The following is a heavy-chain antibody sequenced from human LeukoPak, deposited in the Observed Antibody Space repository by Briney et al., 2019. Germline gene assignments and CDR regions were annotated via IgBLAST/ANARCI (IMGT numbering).Heavy chain of an antibody. J-gene: IGHJ4*02. CDR3: ARVKGGRSSSSYGHRTCFDY. CDR2: ISSSGSTI. Sequence: GGSLRLSCAASGFTFSDYYMSWIRQAPGKGLEWVSYISSSGSTIYYADSVKGRFTTSRDNAKNSLYLQMNSLRAEDTAVYYCARVKGGRSSSSYGHRTCFDYWGQGTLVTVSS. CDR1: GFTFSDYY. V-gene: IGHV3-11*04. D-gene: IGHD3-10*01.